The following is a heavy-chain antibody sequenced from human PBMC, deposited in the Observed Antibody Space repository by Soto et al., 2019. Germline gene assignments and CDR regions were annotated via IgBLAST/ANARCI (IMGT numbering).Heavy chain of an antibody. CDR3: ARTQYSSGWYN. V-gene: IGHV3-30-3*01. Sequence: QVQLVESGGGVVQPGRSLRLSCAASGFTFSSYAMHWVRQAPGKGLEWVAVISYDGSNKYYADSVKGRFTISRDNSKNTLHLQMNSLRAEDTAVYYCARTQYSSGWYNWGQGTLVTVSS. CDR2: ISYDGSNK. CDR1: GFTFSSYA. J-gene: IGHJ4*02. D-gene: IGHD6-19*01.